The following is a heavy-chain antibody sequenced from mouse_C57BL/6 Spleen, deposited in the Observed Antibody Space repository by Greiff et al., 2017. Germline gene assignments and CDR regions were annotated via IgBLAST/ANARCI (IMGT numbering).Heavy chain of an antibody. V-gene: IGHV1-55*01. J-gene: IGHJ3*01. CDR1: GYTFTSYW. Sequence: QVQLQQPGAELVKPGASVKMSCKASGYTFTSYWITWVKQRPGQGLEWIGDIYPGSGSTNYNEKFKGKATLTVDTSSSTAYMQLSSLTPEDSAVYYCAREGGNHWFAYWGQGTLVTVSA. CDR3: AREGGNHWFAY. D-gene: IGHD2-1*01. CDR2: IYPGSGST.